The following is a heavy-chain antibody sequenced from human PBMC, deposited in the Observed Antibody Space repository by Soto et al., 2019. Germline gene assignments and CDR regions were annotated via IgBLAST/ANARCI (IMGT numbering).Heavy chain of an antibody. CDR1: GFIISGST. CDR2: IRSKANSYET. J-gene: IGHJ4*02. CDR3: TSLNSSAMGTVTH. Sequence: EVQLVGSGGGLVQPGGSLKLSCAASGFIISGSTMHWVRQASGKGLEWVGRIRSKANSYETTYAAPVKGRFTISRDDSKNTAYLQMNSLKTEDTAVYYCTSLNSSAMGTVTHWGRGTLVTVSS. D-gene: IGHD4-17*01. V-gene: IGHV3-73*02.